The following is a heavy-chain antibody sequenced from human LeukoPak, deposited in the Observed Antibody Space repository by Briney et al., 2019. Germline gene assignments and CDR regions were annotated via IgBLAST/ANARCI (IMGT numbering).Heavy chain of an antibody. D-gene: IGHD3-3*01. J-gene: IGHJ4*02. V-gene: IGHV3-23*01. CDR3: AKGSWSGYSSFDY. CDR2: ISGSGGGT. Sequence: GGSLRLSCAASGFTFSSYAMSWVRQAPGKGLEWVSAISGSGGGTYYADSVKGRFTISRDNSKNTLYLQMNSLRAEDTAVYYCAKGSWSGYSSFDYWGQGTLVTVSS. CDR1: GFTFSSYA.